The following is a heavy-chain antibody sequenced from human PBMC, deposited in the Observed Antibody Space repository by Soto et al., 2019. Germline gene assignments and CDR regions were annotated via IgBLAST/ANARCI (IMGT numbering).Heavy chain of an antibody. CDR1: GFTISTHG. V-gene: IGHV3-33*01. D-gene: IGHD1-7*01. CDR3: AAATTWNFHFHY. J-gene: IGHJ4*02. Sequence: QVQLVESGGGVVQPGTSLRLFCAASGFTISTHGMHWVRQAPGKGLEWVANIWYDGSNRFYADSVKGRFTISKDNSKNTLYLQMSSLRADDTAVYYCAAATTWNFHFHYWGQGTQVTVSS. CDR2: IWYDGSNR.